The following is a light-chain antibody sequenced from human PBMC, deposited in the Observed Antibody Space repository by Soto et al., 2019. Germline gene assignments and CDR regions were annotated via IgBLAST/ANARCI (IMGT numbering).Light chain of an antibody. CDR2: GAS. CDR1: QSLSGRY. Sequence: EIVLTQSPATLSLSPGERATLSCRASQSLSGRYLAWYQQKPGQAPRLLIYGASTRATGIPDRFSGSGSGTDFTLTISSLQPDDFATYYCQQKWTFGQGTKVDI. J-gene: IGKJ1*01. CDR3: QQKWT. V-gene: IGKV3-20*01.